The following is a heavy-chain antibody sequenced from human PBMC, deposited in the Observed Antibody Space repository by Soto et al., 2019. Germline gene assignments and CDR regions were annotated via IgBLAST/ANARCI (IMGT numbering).Heavy chain of an antibody. D-gene: IGHD3-10*01. Sequence: EVQLVESGGGLVQPGRSLRLSCAASGFTFDDYAMHWVRQAPGKGLEWVSGISWNSGSIGYADSVKGRFTISRDNAKNFLYLQMNSLRAEDTALYYCAKDMTPTMVWGVTAFDIWGQGTMVTVSS. J-gene: IGHJ3*02. CDR2: ISWNSGSI. CDR1: GFTFDDYA. V-gene: IGHV3-9*01. CDR3: AKDMTPTMVWGVTAFDI.